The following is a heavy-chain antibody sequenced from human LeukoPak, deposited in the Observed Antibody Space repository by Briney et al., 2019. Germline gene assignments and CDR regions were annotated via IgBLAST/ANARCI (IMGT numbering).Heavy chain of an antibody. D-gene: IGHD2-2*01. V-gene: IGHV4-39*07. CDR1: GGSISSSSYY. J-gene: IGHJ5*02. CDR2: IYYSGST. CDR3: ARDLRSSTSCYSENWFDP. Sequence: PSETLSLTCTVSGGSISSSSYYWGWIRQPPGKGLEWIGSIYYSGSTYYNPSLKSRVTISVDTSKNQFSLKLSSVTAADTAVYYCARDLRSSTSCYSENWFDPWGQGTLVTVSS.